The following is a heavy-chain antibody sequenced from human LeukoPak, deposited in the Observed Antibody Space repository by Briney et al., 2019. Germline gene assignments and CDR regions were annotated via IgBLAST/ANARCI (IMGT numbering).Heavy chain of an antibody. J-gene: IGHJ4*02. CDR3: ASQPKLERRRYFDY. CDR1: GGSFGGYY. V-gene: IGHV4-34*01. Sequence: SETLSLTCAVYGGSFGGYYWSWIRQPPGKGLEWIGEINHSGSTNSNPSLKSRVTISVDTSKNQFSLKLSSVTAADTAVYYCASQPKLERRRYFDYWGQGTLVTVSS. CDR2: INHSGST. D-gene: IGHD1-1*01.